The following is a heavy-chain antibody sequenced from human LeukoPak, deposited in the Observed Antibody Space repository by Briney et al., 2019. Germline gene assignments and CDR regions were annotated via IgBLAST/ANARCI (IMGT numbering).Heavy chain of an antibody. CDR2: IIVYNGNT. CDR1: GYTFTSYC. V-gene: IGHV1-18*01. J-gene: IGHJ4*02. CDR3: ARHPGYSSGRYDRKKGPFDY. Sequence: GSVKVSCKASGYTFTSYCISWVRQAPGEGGEWRGWIIVYNGNTNYAQKLQGRVTMTTDTPTSTAYMELRSLRSDDTAVYYCARHPGYSSGRYDRKKGPFDYWGQGTLVTVSS. D-gene: IGHD6-19*01.